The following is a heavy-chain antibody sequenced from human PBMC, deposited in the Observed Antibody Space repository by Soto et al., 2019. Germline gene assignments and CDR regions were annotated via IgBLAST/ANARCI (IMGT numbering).Heavy chain of an antibody. Sequence: GGSLRLSCAASGFTFSSYAMSWVRQAPGKGLEWVSAISGSGGSTYYADSVKGRFTISRDNSKNTLYLQMNSLRAEDTAVYYWAKTDSSGYYFDYWGQGTLVTVSS. J-gene: IGHJ4*02. CDR2: ISGSGGST. D-gene: IGHD3-22*01. CDR3: AKTDSSGYYFDY. V-gene: IGHV3-23*01. CDR1: GFTFSSYA.